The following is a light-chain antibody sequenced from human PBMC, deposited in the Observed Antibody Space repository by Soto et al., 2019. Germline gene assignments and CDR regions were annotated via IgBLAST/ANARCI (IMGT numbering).Light chain of an antibody. J-gene: IGKJ1*01. Sequence: EIVLTQSPGTLSLSPGERATLSCRASQSVSSSYLAWYQQKPGQTPRFLIYGASSRATGIPDRFSGGGSGTDFPLTISRLEPEDFAVYYCQQCGSSPRTFGQGTKVEIK. CDR1: QSVSSSY. CDR3: QQCGSSPRT. CDR2: GAS. V-gene: IGKV3-20*01.